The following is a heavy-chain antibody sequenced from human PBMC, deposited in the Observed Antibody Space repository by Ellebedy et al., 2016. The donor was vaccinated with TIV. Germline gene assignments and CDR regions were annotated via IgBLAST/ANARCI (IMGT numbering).Heavy chain of an antibody. CDR1: GFSFSDYG. Sequence: PGGSLRLSCVASGFSFSDYGMHRVRQAPGKGLEWVAVISNDGRSKKHADSVKGRFTISRDNSKSTLYLQMDSLRADDTAVYYCAPGGTTTVKKGFGYWGQGTLVTVSS. J-gene: IGHJ4*02. CDR3: APGGTTTVKKGFGY. CDR2: ISNDGRSK. D-gene: IGHD4-17*01. V-gene: IGHV3-30*03.